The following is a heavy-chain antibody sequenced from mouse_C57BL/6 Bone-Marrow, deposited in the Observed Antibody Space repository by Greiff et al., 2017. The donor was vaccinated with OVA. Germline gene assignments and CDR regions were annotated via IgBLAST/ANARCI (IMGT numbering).Heavy chain of an antibody. CDR1: GFTFSDYG. J-gene: IGHJ4*01. Sequence: EVMLVESGGGLVQPGGSLKLSCAASGFTFSDYGMAWVRQAPRKGPEWVAFISNLAYSIYYADTVTGRFTISSENAKNTLYLEMSSRRSEDTAMYYCARRRDDGNYYAMDYWGQGTSVTVSS. V-gene: IGHV5-15*01. CDR2: ISNLAYSI. CDR3: ARRRDDGNYYAMDY. D-gene: IGHD2-3*01.